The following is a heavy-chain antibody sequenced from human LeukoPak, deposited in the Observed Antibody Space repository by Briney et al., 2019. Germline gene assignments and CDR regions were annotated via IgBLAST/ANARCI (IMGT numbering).Heavy chain of an antibody. CDR2: ISGSGGRT. Sequence: GGSLRLSCAASGFTFSGFAMTWVRQAPGKGLEWVSGISGSGGRTYYADSLKGRFTISRDNSENTLYLQMNSLRVEDTAVYYCAKSVVVVGATSAFDIWGQGTMVTVSS. V-gene: IGHV3-23*01. CDR3: AKSVVVVGATSAFDI. D-gene: IGHD2-15*01. CDR1: GFTFSGFA. J-gene: IGHJ3*02.